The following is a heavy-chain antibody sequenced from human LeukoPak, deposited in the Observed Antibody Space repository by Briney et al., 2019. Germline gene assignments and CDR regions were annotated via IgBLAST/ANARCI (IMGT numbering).Heavy chain of an antibody. V-gene: IGHV4-30-4*01. CDR1: GGSISSGDYY. J-gene: IGHJ4*02. CDR2: IYYSGST. CDR3: AAERSYYGSGSPPDY. Sequence: PSQTLSLTCTVSGGSISSGDYYWSWIRQPPGKGLEWIGYIYYSGSTYYNPSLKSRVTISVDTSKNQFSLKLSSVTAADTAVYHCAAERSYYGSGSPPDYWGQGTLVTVSS. D-gene: IGHD3-10*01.